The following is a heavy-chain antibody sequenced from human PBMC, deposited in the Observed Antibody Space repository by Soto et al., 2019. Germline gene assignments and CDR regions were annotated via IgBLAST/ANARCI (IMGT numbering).Heavy chain of an antibody. CDR3: ARGDSGAFDL. V-gene: IGHV3-74*03. Sequence: EVQLVESEGGLAQPGGSLRLSCAASGFTFSYDWMHWLRQPPGQGLVWVTGIHSAGSSTTYADSVKSRFTISRDNAKNTLYQHMIRLRAEDTVVDDGARGDSGAFDLCGRCTMVTVSS. J-gene: IGHJ3*01. D-gene: IGHD2-21*02. CDR1: GFTFSYDW. CDR2: IHSAGSST.